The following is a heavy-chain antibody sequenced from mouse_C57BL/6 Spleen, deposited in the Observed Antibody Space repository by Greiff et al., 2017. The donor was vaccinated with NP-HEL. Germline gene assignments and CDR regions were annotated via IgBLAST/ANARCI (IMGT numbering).Heavy chain of an antibody. V-gene: IGHV3-6*01. Sequence: DVKLQESGPGLVKPSQSLSLTCSVTGYSITSGYYWNWIRQFPGNKLEWMGYISYDGSNNYNPSLKNRISITRDTSKNQFFLKLNSVTTEDTATYYWARERELRWYFDVWGTGTTVTVSS. CDR2: ISYDGSN. CDR3: ARERELRWYFDV. J-gene: IGHJ1*03. CDR1: GYSITSGYY. D-gene: IGHD2-4*01.